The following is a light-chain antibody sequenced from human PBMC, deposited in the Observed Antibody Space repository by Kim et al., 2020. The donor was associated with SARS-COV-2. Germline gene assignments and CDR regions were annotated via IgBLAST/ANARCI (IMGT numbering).Light chain of an antibody. CDR3: QQYDSDST. CDR2: KAS. Sequence: IQMNQSPSTLSASVGDRVTITCRASQRISGLLAWYQQRPGKAPKLLIYKASILQSGVPPRFSGSGSATEFTLSISSLQPDDFATYFCQQYDSDSTFGQGTKVDIK. CDR1: QRISGL. V-gene: IGKV1-5*03. J-gene: IGKJ1*01.